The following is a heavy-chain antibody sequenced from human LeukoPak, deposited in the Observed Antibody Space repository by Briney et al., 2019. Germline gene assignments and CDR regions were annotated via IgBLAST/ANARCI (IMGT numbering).Heavy chain of an antibody. CDR2: IWYDGSNK. J-gene: IGHJ5*02. Sequence: GGSLRLSCAASGFTFSSYGMHWVRQAPGKGLEWVAVIWYDGSNKYYADSVKGRFTISRDNSKNTLYLQMNSLRAEDTAVYYCAKSVTQNWFDPWGQGTLVTVSS. CDR3: AKSVTQNWFDP. CDR1: GFTFSSYG. D-gene: IGHD4-17*01. V-gene: IGHV3-30*02.